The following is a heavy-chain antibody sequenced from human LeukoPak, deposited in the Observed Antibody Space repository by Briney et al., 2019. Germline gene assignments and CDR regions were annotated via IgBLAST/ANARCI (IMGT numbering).Heavy chain of an antibody. CDR3: AKDEAIYYYGSGSYYNSAEYFQH. CDR2: ISYDGSNK. V-gene: IGHV3-30*18. Sequence: GRSLRLSCAASGFTFSSYGMHWVRQAPGKGLEWVAVISYDGSNKYYADSVKGRFTISRDNSKNTLYLQMNSLRAEDTAVYYCAKDEAIYYYGSGSYYNSAEYFQHWGQGTLVTVSS. D-gene: IGHD3-10*01. CDR1: GFTFSSYG. J-gene: IGHJ1*01.